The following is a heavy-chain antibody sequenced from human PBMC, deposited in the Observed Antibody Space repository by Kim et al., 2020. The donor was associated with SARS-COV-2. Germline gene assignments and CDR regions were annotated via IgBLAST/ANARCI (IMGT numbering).Heavy chain of an antibody. CDR2: MRSESYGGRT. V-gene: IGHV3-49*04. CDR1: GFSFEDHD. CDR3: SRNFIPKGYYDSSGSYVDS. J-gene: IGHJ4*02. D-gene: IGHD3-22*01. Sequence: GGSLRLSCSASGFSFEDHDMSWVRQAPGKGLEWVGFMRSESYGGRTTYAESVKGRFTISRDDSKRIAYLQMNSLKTDDTAVYYCSRNFIPKGYYDSSGSYVDSWGPGTLVTVSS.